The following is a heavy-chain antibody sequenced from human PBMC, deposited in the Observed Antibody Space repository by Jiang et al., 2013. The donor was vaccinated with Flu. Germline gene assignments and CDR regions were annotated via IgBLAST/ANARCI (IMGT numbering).Heavy chain of an antibody. J-gene: IGHJ6*02. CDR3: ARDPDFWSGMRYYYYGMDV. D-gene: IGHD3-3*01. V-gene: IGHV1-69*01. Sequence: SGAEVKKPGSSVKVSCKASGGTFSSYAISWVRQAPGQGLEWMGGIIPIFGTANYAQKFQGRVTITADESTSTAYMELSSLRSEDTAVYYCARDPDFWSGMRYYYYGMDVWGQGTTVTVSS. CDR1: GGTFSSYA. CDR2: IIPIFGTA.